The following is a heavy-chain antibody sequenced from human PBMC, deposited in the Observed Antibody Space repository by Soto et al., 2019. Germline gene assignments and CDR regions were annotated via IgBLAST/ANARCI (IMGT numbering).Heavy chain of an antibody. D-gene: IGHD3-10*01. V-gene: IGHV4-34*01. CDR1: GGSFSGYY. J-gene: IGHJ6*03. Sequence: SETLSLTCAVYGGSFSGYYWSWIRQPPGKGLEWIGEINHSGSTNYNPSLKSRVTIPVDTSKNQFSLKLSSVTAADTAVYYCASQAPPGYYYSIDAWGKGTTVS. CDR2: INHSGST. CDR3: ASQAPPGYYYSIDA.